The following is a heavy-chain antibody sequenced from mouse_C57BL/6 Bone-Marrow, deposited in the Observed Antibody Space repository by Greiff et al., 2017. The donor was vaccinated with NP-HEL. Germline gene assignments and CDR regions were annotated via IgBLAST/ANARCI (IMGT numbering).Heavy chain of an antibody. CDR1: GFTFSSYA. CDR2: ISDGGSYT. V-gene: IGHV5-4*01. J-gene: IGHJ4*01. CDR3: AREVPYYYGSSYGYAMDY. Sequence: EVQLVESGGGLVKPGGSLKLSCAASGFTFSSYAMSWVRQTPEKRLEWVATISDGGSYTYYPDNVKGRFTISRDNAKNNLYLQMSHLTSEDTAMYYCAREVPYYYGSSYGYAMDYWGQGTSVTVSS. D-gene: IGHD1-1*01.